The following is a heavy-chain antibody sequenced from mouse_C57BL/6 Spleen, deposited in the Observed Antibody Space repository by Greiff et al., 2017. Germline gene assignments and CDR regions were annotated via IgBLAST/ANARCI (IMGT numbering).Heavy chain of an antibody. V-gene: IGHV1-54*01. CDR1: GYAFTNYL. CDR3: ARYYGSSYGFAY. Sequence: QVQLQQSGAELVRPGTSVKVSCKASGYAFTNYLIEWVKQRPGQGLEWIGVINPGSGGTNYNGKFKGKATLTADKSSSTAYMQLSSLTSEDSAVYFCARYYGSSYGFAYWGQGTLVTVSA. J-gene: IGHJ3*01. D-gene: IGHD1-1*01. CDR2: INPGSGGT.